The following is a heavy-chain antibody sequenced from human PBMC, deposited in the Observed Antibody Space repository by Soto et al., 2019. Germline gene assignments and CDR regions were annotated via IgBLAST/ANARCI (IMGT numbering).Heavy chain of an antibody. D-gene: IGHD5-18*01. CDR2: IRSKANSYAT. Sequence: EVQLVESGGGLVQPGGSLKLSCAASGFTFSGSAMHWVRQASGKGLEWVGRIRSKANSYATAYAASVKGRFTISRDDSKXXAXLXXNSLKTEDTAVYYCTRALKLRVAPAMVLGNYGMDVWGQGTTVTVSS. V-gene: IGHV3-73*02. CDR1: GFTFSGSA. CDR3: TRALKLRVAPAMVLGNYGMDV. J-gene: IGHJ6*02.